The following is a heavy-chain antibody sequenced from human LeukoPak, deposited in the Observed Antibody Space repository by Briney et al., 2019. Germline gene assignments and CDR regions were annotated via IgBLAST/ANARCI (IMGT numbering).Heavy chain of an antibody. CDR3: VTMVGSIGFDY. CDR2: ISYDGNEK. V-gene: IGHV3-30*14. D-gene: IGHD2-15*01. CDR1: GFTFSSYT. Sequence: GRSLRLSCAASGFTFSSYTMHWVRQAPGTGLQWVAVISYDGNEKFYADSVRGRFTISRDSSKNTLYLQMSSLRAEDTAVYYCVTMVGSIGFDYWGQGTLVTVSS. J-gene: IGHJ4*02.